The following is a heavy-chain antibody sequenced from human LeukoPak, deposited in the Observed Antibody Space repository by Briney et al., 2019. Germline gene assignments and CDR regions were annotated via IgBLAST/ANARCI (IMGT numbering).Heavy chain of an antibody. J-gene: IGHJ6*03. D-gene: IGHD6-13*01. Sequence: GASVKVSCKASGYTFTSYGISWVRQAPGQGLEWMGWISAYNGNTNYAQKLQGRVTMTTDTSTSTAYMELSSLRSEDTAVYYCARGAAGNYYYYYYMDVWGKGTTVTVSS. CDR2: ISAYNGNT. V-gene: IGHV1-18*01. CDR1: GYTFTSYG. CDR3: ARGAAGNYYYYYYMDV.